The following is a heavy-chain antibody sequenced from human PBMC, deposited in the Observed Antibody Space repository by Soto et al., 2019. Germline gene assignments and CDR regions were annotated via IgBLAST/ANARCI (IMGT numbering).Heavy chain of an antibody. Sequence: QVPLVQSGDEVKKPGASVKVSCKASGYIFVNYGIAWVRQAPGQGLEWMGWISPYTGNTHSATKIQGRLTMTTDTSTSTAYMDLGSLTSDDTAVYYCVMVDNYVTPTPQDVWGHGTTVTVSS. CDR1: GYIFVNYG. V-gene: IGHV1-18*01. CDR2: ISPYTGNT. D-gene: IGHD3-16*01. CDR3: VMVDNYVTPTPQDV. J-gene: IGHJ6*02.